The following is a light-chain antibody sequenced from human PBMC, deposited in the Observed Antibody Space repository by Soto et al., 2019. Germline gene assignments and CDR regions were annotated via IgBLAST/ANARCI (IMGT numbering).Light chain of an antibody. CDR1: GSDVGRYNY. J-gene: IGLJ3*02. V-gene: IGLV1-47*02. Sequence: QSVLTQPPSASGSPGQSVTISCTGTGSDVGRYNYVSWYQQHPGKAPKLLIYSNNQRPSGVPDRFSGSKSGTSASLAISGLRSEDEADYYCAAWDDSLSGWVFGGGTKLTVL. CDR3: AAWDDSLSGWV. CDR2: SNN.